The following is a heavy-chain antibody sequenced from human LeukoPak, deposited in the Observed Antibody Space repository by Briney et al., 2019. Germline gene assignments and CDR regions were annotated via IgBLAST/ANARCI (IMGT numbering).Heavy chain of an antibody. Sequence: SETLSLTCTVSGGSISSGDYYWSWIRQPPGKGLEWIGYIYYSGSTYYNPSLKSRVTISVDTSKNQFSLKLSSVTAADTAVYYCATYSGSYYGDAFDIWGRGTMVTVSS. D-gene: IGHD1-26*01. CDR1: GGSISSGDYY. CDR3: ATYSGSYYGDAFDI. V-gene: IGHV4-30-4*02. J-gene: IGHJ3*02. CDR2: IYYSGST.